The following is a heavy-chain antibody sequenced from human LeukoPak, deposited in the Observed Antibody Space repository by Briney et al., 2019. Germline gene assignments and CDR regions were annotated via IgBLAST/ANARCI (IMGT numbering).Heavy chain of an antibody. D-gene: IGHD6-19*01. J-gene: IGHJ4*02. CDR1: GYSFITYY. Sequence: ASVKVSCKASGYSFITYYMHWVRQAPGQGLEWMGIIKPSGGSTSYAQKFQDRVTMTRDTSTSTVYMELSSLRPEDTAVYYCARVHDSDWYFDYWGQGTLVTVSS. CDR2: IKPSGGST. V-gene: IGHV1-46*01. CDR3: ARVHDSDWYFDY.